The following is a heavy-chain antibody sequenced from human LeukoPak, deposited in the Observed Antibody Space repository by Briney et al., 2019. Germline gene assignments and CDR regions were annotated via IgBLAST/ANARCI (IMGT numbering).Heavy chain of an antibody. D-gene: IGHD2-15*01. CDR1: GGSISSGGYS. CDR2: IYHSGST. Sequence: PSETLSLTCAVSGGSISSGGYSWSWIRQPPGKGLEWIGYIYHSGSTNYNPSLKSRVTISVDTSRNQFSLQLSSVTAADTAVYYCARIHRYCSGGACYVLDNWGQGTLVAVSS. J-gene: IGHJ4*02. CDR3: ARIHRYCSGGACYVLDN. V-gene: IGHV4-30-2*02.